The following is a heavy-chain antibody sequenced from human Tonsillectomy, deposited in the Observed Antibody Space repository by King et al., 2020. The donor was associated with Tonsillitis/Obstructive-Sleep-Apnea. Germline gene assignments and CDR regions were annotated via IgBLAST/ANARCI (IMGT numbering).Heavy chain of an antibody. CDR1: GFTFSSYA. CDR3: AKDGGVQGAQARDYYYYYGMDV. D-gene: IGHD3-16*01. V-gene: IGHV3-23*04. CDR2: ISGSGGGT. Sequence: VQLVESGGGLVQPGGSLRLSCAASGFTFSSYAMSWVRQAPGKGLEWVSTISGSGGGTYYAESVKGRFTISRDNSKNTLYLQMSSLRAEDTAVYYCAKDGGVQGAQARDYYYYYGMDVWGQGTTVTVSS. J-gene: IGHJ6*02.